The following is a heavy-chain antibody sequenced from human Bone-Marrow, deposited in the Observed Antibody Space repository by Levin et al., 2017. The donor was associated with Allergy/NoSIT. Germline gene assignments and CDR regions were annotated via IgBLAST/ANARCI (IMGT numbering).Heavy chain of an antibody. Sequence: AGGSLRLSCAASGFTFSSYSMNWVRQAPGKGLEWVSSISSSSSYIYYADSVKGRFTISRDNAKNSLYLQMNSLRAEDTAVYYCARNSLEMATNPFDYWGQGTLVTVSS. CDR1: GFTFSSYS. CDR2: ISSSSSYI. D-gene: IGHD5-24*01. CDR3: ARNSLEMATNPFDY. V-gene: IGHV3-21*01. J-gene: IGHJ4*02.